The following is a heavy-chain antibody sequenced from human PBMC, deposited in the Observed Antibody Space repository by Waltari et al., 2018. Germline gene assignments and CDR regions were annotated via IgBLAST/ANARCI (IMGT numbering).Heavy chain of an antibody. CDR3: ARDSGLELGRFDY. D-gene: IGHD7-27*01. V-gene: IGHV1-69*14. J-gene: IGHJ4*02. CDR2: IIAIFGTA. CDR1: GGTFSSYA. Sequence: VQLLQSRAEVKIPGSLVKVSCKVSGGTFSSYAFRSVREAPGQGLEWMGGIIAIFGTANYEQKIQGRVTITADKSTSTAYMELSSMRSEDTAVYYCARDSGLELGRFDYWGQGTLVTVSS.